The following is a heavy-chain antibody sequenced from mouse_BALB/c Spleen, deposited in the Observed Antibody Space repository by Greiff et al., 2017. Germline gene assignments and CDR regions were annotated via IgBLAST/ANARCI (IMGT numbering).Heavy chain of an antibody. CDR1: GFTFSSYW. V-gene: IGHV6-6*02. CDR2: IRLKSDNYAT. J-gene: IGHJ3*01. D-gene: IGHD2-4*01. CDR3: TYDYDLAY. Sequence: EVKVEESGGGLVQPGGSMKLSCVASGFTFSSYWMSWVRQSPEKGLEWVAEIRLKSDNYATHYAESVKGKFTISRDDSKSRLYLQMNSLRAEDTGIYYCTYDYDLAYWGQGTLVTVSA.